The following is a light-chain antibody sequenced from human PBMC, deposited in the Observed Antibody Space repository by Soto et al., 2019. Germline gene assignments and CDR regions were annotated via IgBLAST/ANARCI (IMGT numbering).Light chain of an antibody. Sequence: QSVLTQPPSASGSPGQSVTISCTGTSSDVGGYNYVSWYQQHPGKAPKLMIYEVSKRPSGVPDRFSGCKSGNTASLTVSGLHAEDEADYYCSSYAGSNNYVFGTGTKGTVL. CDR3: SSYAGSNNYV. CDR2: EVS. CDR1: SSDVGGYNY. V-gene: IGLV2-8*01. J-gene: IGLJ1*01.